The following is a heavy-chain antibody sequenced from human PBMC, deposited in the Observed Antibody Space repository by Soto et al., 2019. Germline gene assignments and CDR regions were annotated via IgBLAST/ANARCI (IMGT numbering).Heavy chain of an antibody. CDR1: GFTFSSYD. Sequence: SLRLSCAASGFTFSSYDMHWVRQAPGKGLEWVAVIWYDGSNKYYADSVKGRFTISRDNSKNTLYLQMNSLRAEDTAVYYCARDLVRQQLVRGLYYYGMDVWGQGTTVTVSS. CDR2: IWYDGSNK. J-gene: IGHJ6*02. D-gene: IGHD6-6*01. CDR3: ARDLVRQQLVRGLYYYGMDV. V-gene: IGHV3-33*01.